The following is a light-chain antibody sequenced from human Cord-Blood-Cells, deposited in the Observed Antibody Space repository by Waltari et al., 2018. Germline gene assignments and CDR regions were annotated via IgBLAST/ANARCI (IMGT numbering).Light chain of an antibody. V-gene: IGLV2-14*01. CDR1: SRDVCGYNY. J-gene: IGLJ3*02. Sequence: QSALTQPASVSASPGQSITISCPGPSRDVCGYNYAPWYQQDPGKAPTRMLYDVRKRPSGVSNRFSGSKSGNTASLTISGLQAEDEADYYCSSYTSSSTVVFGGGTKLTVL. CDR2: DVR. CDR3: SSYTSSSTVV.